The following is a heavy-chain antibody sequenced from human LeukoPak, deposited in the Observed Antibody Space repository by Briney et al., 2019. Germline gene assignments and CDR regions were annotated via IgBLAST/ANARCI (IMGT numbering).Heavy chain of an antibody. D-gene: IGHD5-18*01. CDR1: GGSISSYY. CDR3: ARVDTAMVWAFDI. Sequence: SETLSLTCTISGGSISSYYWSWIRQPAGKGLEWIGRIYTSGSTNYNSSLKSRVTMSVDTSKNQFSLKLSSVTAADTAVYYCARVDTAMVWAFDIWGQGTMVTVSS. J-gene: IGHJ3*02. V-gene: IGHV4-4*07. CDR2: IYTSGST.